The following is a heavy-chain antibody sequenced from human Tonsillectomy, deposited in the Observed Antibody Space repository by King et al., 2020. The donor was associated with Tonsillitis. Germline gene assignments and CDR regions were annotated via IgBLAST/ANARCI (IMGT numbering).Heavy chain of an antibody. CDR1: GFTFSSYA. CDR3: ARDRGVGSSWYMGGLNYYFDY. D-gene: IGHD6-13*01. V-gene: IGHV3-30-3*01. Sequence: VQLVESGGGVVQPGRSLRLSCAASGFTFSSYAMHWVRQAPGKGLEWVAVISYDGSNKYYADSVKGRFTISRDNSKNTLYLQMNSLRAEDTAVYYCARDRGVGSSWYMGGLNYYFDYWGQGTLVTVSS. J-gene: IGHJ4*02. CDR2: ISYDGSNK.